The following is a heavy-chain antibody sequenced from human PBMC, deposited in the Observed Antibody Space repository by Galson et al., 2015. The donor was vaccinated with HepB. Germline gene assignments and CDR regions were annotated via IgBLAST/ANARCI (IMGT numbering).Heavy chain of an antibody. D-gene: IGHD6-19*01. CDR3: AKDWRIAVAGTNY. CDR1: GFTFSSYG. V-gene: IGHV3-30*18. J-gene: IGHJ4*02. Sequence: SLRLSCAASGFTFSSYGMHWVRQAPGKGLEWVAVISYDGSNKYYADSVKGRFTISRDNSKNTLYLQMNSLRAEDTAVYYWAKDWRIAVAGTNYWGQGTLVTVSS. CDR2: ISYDGSNK.